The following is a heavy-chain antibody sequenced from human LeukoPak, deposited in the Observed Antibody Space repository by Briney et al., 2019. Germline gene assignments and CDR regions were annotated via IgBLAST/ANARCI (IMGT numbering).Heavy chain of an antibody. CDR2: IYHSGST. J-gene: IGHJ6*03. CDR1: GGSISSGGYY. CDR3: ARDRVARRYYMDV. Sequence: SQTPSLTCTVSGGSISSGGYYWSWIRQPPGKGLEWIGYIYHSGSTYYNPSLKSRVTISVDRSKNQFSLKLSSVTAADTAVYYCARDRVARRYYMDVWGKGTTVTVSS. V-gene: IGHV4-30-2*01.